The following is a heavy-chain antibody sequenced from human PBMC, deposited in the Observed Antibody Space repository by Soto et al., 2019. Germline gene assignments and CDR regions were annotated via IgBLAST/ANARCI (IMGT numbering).Heavy chain of an antibody. D-gene: IGHD3-3*01. CDR2: MNPNSGNT. CDR1: GYTFTSYD. Sequence: QVQLVQSGAEVKKPGASVKVSCKASGYTFTSYDINWVRQATGQGLEWMGWMNPNSGNTGYAQKFQGTVTMTRNTSISTAYMELSSLRSEDTAVYYCARAGVLPFLGRDYYYGMDVWGQGTTVTVS. CDR3: ARAGVLPFLGRDYYYGMDV. J-gene: IGHJ6*02. V-gene: IGHV1-8*01.